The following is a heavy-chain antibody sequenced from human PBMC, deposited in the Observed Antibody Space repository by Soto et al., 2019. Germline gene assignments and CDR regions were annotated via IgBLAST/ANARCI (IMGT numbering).Heavy chain of an antibody. D-gene: IGHD3-10*01. Sequence: QITLKESGPTLVKPTQTLTLTCTFSGFSLSTSGVGVGWIRQPPGKALEWLALIYWDDDKRYSPSLKSRLTITKDTSKNQVVFTLTNIDPVDTATYFCAHSPLSFGAGRYFDYWGQGTLVTVSS. CDR3: AHSPLSFGAGRYFDY. CDR1: GFSLSTSGVG. V-gene: IGHV2-5*02. CDR2: IYWDDDK. J-gene: IGHJ4*02.